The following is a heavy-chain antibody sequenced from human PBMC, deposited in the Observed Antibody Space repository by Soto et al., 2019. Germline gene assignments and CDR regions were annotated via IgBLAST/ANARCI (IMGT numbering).Heavy chain of an antibody. J-gene: IGHJ6*02. Sequence: QVQLVQSGAEVKKPGASVKVSCKASGYTFTSYGISWVRQAPGQGLEWMGWISAYNGNTNYAQKLQGRVTMTTDTXTXXAYMELRRLRSDDTAVYYCARRLGYGAHYYYGLDVWGQGTTVTVSS. V-gene: IGHV1-18*01. CDR3: ARRLGYGAHYYYGLDV. D-gene: IGHD4-17*01. CDR1: GYTFTSYG. CDR2: ISAYNGNT.